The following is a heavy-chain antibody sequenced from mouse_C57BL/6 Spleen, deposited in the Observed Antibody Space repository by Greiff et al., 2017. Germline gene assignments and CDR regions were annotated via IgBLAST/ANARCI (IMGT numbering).Heavy chain of an antibody. V-gene: IGHV1-85*01. Sequence: VQLQQSGPELVKPGASVKLSCKASGYTFTSYDINWVKQRPGQGLEWIGWIYPRAGSTKYNEKFKGKATLTVGTSSSTAYMELHSLTSEDSAVYFCARSIYGSSPYYWGQGTTLTVSS. D-gene: IGHD1-1*01. J-gene: IGHJ2*01. CDR1: GYTFTSYD. CDR3: ARSIYGSSPYY. CDR2: IYPRAGST.